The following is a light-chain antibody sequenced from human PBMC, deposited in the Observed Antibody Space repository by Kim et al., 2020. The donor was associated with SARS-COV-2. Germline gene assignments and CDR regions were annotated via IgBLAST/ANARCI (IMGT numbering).Light chain of an antibody. CDR1: QSVSNR. J-gene: IGKJ1*01. CDR2: SAS. Sequence: EILMTQSPVTLSVSPGERATLSCRASQSVSNRLAWYQQKPGQAPRLLIYSASARPTGIPAKFSGSGSGTDFTLTIYSLQSEDVAVYYCQQTYDWPRTFGQGTKVDIK. CDR3: QQTYDWPRT. V-gene: IGKV3-15*01.